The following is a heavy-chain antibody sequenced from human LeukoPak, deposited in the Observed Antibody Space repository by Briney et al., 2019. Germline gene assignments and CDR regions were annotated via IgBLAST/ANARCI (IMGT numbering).Heavy chain of an antibody. CDR1: GGSISSSSYY. CDR3: ARVPRADDFWSGCNYYYYYMDV. CDR2: IYYSGST. Sequence: SETLSLTCTVSGGSISSSSYYWGWIRPPPGKGLEWIGSIYYSGSTYYNPSLKSRVTISVDTSKNQFSLKLSSVTAADTAVYYCARVPRADDFWSGCNYYYYYMDVWVKGTTVTVSS. V-gene: IGHV4-39*07. D-gene: IGHD3-3*01. J-gene: IGHJ6*03.